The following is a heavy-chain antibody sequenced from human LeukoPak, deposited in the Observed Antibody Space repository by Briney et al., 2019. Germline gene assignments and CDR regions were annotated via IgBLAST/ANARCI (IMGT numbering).Heavy chain of an antibody. Sequence: GGSLRLSCAASGFTFSDYWVDWVRQAPGKGLEWVANIKEDGNEKNYLDSVRGRFTISRDNAKNSLHLQMNNLRVEDTAVYYCARDIYGYIFDYWGQGTLVTVSS. CDR1: GFTFSDYW. J-gene: IGHJ4*02. V-gene: IGHV3-7*01. D-gene: IGHD5-18*01. CDR2: IKEDGNEK. CDR3: ARDIYGYIFDY.